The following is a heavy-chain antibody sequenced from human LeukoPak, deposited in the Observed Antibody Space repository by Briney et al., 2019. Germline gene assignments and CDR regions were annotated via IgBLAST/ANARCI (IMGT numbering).Heavy chain of an antibody. CDR3: SRLEDTSPIEVALDI. Sequence: PGGSLKLSCAGSGFTLSGSVIHWVRQAAGKGLEWVGRIRSERNKYATAYAASVKGRFTISRDDSKNTVYLHTDSLKTEDTALYYCSRLEDTSPIEVALDIWGQGTVVTVSS. J-gene: IGHJ3*02. V-gene: IGHV3-73*01. CDR1: GFTLSGSV. D-gene: IGHD2-2*01. CDR2: IRSERNKYAT.